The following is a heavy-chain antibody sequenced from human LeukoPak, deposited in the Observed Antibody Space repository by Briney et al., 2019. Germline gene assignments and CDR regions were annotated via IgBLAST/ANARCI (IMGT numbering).Heavy chain of an antibody. CDR2: ISGSGGST. CDR1: GFTFSSHA. J-gene: IGHJ1*01. V-gene: IGHV3-23*01. CDR3: AKDFPQGLVSEYFQH. D-gene: IGHD6-19*01. Sequence: PGGSLTLSCAASGFTFSSHAMSWVRQAPAKGLEWVSAISGSGGSTYYADSAKGRFTISSDNSKNTLYLQMNSPRAEDTAVYYCAKDFPQGLVSEYFQHWGQGTLVTVSS.